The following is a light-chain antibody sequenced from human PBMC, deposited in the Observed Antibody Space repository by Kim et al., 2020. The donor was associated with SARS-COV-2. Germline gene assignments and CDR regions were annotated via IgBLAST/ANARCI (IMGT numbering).Light chain of an antibody. J-gene: IGKJ1*01. Sequence: SASVGDRVTITCRASQSINNWLVWLQQKPGKAPNLLIYESSTLQSGVSSRFSASVSGTEFTLTITSLQADDSATYYCQQYNIFPWTFGQGTKLEI. CDR1: QSINNW. CDR3: QQYNIFPWT. V-gene: IGKV1-5*03. CDR2: ESS.